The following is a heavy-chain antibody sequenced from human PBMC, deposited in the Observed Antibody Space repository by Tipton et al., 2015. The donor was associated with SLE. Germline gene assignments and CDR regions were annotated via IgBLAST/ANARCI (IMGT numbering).Heavy chain of an antibody. CDR3: ARVMGPGQAFDI. CDR2: VYYSGST. Sequence: TLSLTCNVSGGSISNLYWSWIRQPPGKPLEWIGYVYYSGSTYYNPSLESRVTISVDTSKNQFSLKLRSVTAADTAVYYCARVMGPGQAFDIWGQGTVVTVSS. J-gene: IGHJ3*02. CDR1: GGSISNLY. D-gene: IGHD5-24*01. V-gene: IGHV4-59*11.